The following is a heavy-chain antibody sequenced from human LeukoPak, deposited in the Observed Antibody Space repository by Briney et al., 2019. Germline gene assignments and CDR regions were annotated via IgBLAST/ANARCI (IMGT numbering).Heavy chain of an antibody. D-gene: IGHD2-2*01. Sequence: GASVKVSCKASGYTFTSYYMHWVRQAPGQGLEWMGWINPNSGGTNYAQKFQGRVTMTRDTSISTAYLELSRLISDDTAVYYCARDVEVAPAAHFYFDFWGQGSLVTVSS. CDR1: GYTFTSYY. V-gene: IGHV1-2*02. J-gene: IGHJ4*02. CDR2: INPNSGGT. CDR3: ARDVEVAPAAHFYFDF.